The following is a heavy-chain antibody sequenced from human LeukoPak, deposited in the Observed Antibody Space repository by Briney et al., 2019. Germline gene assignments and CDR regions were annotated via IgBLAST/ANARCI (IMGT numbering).Heavy chain of an antibody. CDR2: ISSSSIYI. CDR1: GFTFNKYS. D-gene: IGHD3-10*01. J-gene: IGHJ4*02. Sequence: PGGSLRLSCAASGFTFNKYSMNWVRQAPGKGLEWVSSISSSSIYIYYADSVKGRFTIPRDNAKNSLYLQMNSLRAEDTAVYYCARAPYYYYDSGSGTRVTGNPDYWGQGTLVTVSS. V-gene: IGHV3-21*01. CDR3: ARAPYYYYDSGSGTRVTGNPDY.